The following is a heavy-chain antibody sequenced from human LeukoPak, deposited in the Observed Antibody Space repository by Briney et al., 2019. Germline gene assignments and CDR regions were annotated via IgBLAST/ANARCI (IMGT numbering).Heavy chain of an antibody. CDR3: ARVEQLFSWYFDL. CDR2: IYYSGST. CDR1: GGSISSGGYY. J-gene: IGHJ2*01. V-gene: IGHV4-31*03. D-gene: IGHD6-13*01. Sequence: SETLSLTCTVSGGSISSGGYYWSWIRQHPGKGLEWIGYIYYSGSTYYNPSLKSRVTISVDTSKNQFSLKLSSVTAADTAVYYCARVEQLFSWYFDLWGRGTLVTVSS.